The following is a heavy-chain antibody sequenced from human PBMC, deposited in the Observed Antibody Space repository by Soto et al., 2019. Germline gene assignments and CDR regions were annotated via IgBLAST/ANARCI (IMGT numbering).Heavy chain of an antibody. CDR2: IKSKTDGGTT. V-gene: IGHV3-15*01. D-gene: IGHD3-16*02. Sequence: NPGGSLRLSCAASGFTFSNAWMSWVRQAPGKGLEWVGRIKSKTDGGTTDYAAPVKGRFTISRDDSKNTLYLQMNSLKTEDTAVYYCTTDSKVDYVWGSYRYTNDYWGQGTLVTVSS. J-gene: IGHJ4*02. CDR3: TTDSKVDYVWGSYRYTNDY. CDR1: GFTFSNAW.